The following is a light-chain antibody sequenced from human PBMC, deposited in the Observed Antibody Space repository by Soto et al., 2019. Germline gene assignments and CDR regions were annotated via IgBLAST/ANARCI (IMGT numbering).Light chain of an antibody. J-gene: IGKJ1*01. CDR2: GAS. CDR1: QSISSSY. Sequence: ESVLTQSPGTLSLSPGERATLSCRASQSISSSYLAWYQQQPGQAPRLLIYGASSRATDIPDRFSGSGSGTDFTLTISRLEPEDFAVYYCQQYGSSPWTFGQGTKVEIK. V-gene: IGKV3-20*01. CDR3: QQYGSSPWT.